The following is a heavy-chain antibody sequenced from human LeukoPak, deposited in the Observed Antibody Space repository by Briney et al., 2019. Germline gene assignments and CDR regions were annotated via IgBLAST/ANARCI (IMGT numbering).Heavy chain of an antibody. Sequence: GGSLRLSCAASGFTFDDYAMDWVRHAPGKGLEWVSLISGDGGRTFYADSVKGRFTISRDNSKSSLYLQMNSLRTEDTALYYCAKDLASLYDAFDIWGQGTMVTVSS. CDR1: GFTFDDYA. J-gene: IGHJ3*02. CDR3: AKDLASLYDAFDI. CDR2: ISGDGGRT. V-gene: IGHV3-43*02.